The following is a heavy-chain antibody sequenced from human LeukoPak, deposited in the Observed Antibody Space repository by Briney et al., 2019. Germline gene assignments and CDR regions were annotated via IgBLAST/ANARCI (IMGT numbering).Heavy chain of an antibody. V-gene: IGHV4-59*01. J-gene: IGHJ3*02. Sequence: NPSETLPLTCTVSGGSISSYYWSWIRQPPGKGLEWIGYIYYSGSTNYNPSLKSRVTISVDTSKNQFSLKLSSVTAADTAVYYCARDLGDDYNSGDAFDIWGQGTMVTASS. CDR1: GGSISSYY. CDR3: ARDLGDDYNSGDAFDI. CDR2: IYYSGST. D-gene: IGHD5-24*01.